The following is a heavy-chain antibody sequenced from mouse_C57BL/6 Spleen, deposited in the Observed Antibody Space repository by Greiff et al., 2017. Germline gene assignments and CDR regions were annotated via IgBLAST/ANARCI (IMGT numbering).Heavy chain of an antibody. Sequence: VMLVESGPGLVKPSQSLFLTCSITGFPITSGYYWIWIRQSPGKPLEWMGYITHSGETFYNPSLQSPISITRETSKNQFFLQLNSVTTEDTAMYYCAGVIYYYGSSYWYFDVWGTGTTVTVSS. CDR1: GFPITSGYY. CDR3: AGVIYYYGSSYWYFDV. V-gene: IGHV12-3*01. CDR2: ITHSGET. J-gene: IGHJ1*03. D-gene: IGHD1-1*01.